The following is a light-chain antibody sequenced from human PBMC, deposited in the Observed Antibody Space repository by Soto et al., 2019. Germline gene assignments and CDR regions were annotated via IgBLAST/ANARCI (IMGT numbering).Light chain of an antibody. CDR2: STS. CDR3: QQYNDRPGT. Sequence: EIVMTQSPATLSVSPGERATLSCRASQSVSSNLAWFQQKPGQAPRLLMYSTSTKATGIPVRFSGSGSGTKFTLIFISLQSEDFAVYYCQQYNDRPGTFGQGTKV. J-gene: IGKJ1*01. V-gene: IGKV3-15*01. CDR1: QSVSSN.